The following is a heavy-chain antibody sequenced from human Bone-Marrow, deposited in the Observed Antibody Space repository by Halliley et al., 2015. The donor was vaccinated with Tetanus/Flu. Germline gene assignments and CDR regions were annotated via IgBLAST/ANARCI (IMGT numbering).Heavy chain of an antibody. Sequence: LRLSCTVSGGSISSGGYYWSWISQHPGKGLEWIGHIYYSGSTYYNPSLKSRVTISVDTSKNQFSLKLRSVTAADTAVYYCARSLYYYGSGSYSDYWGQGTLVTVSS. CDR2: IYYSGST. V-gene: IGHV4-31*02. D-gene: IGHD3-10*01. CDR1: GGSISSGGYY. CDR3: ARSLYYYGSGSYSDY. J-gene: IGHJ4*02.